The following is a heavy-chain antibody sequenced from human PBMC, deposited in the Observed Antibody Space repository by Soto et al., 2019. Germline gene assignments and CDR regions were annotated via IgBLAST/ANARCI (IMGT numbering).Heavy chain of an antibody. D-gene: IGHD4-17*01. V-gene: IGHV4-59*01. J-gene: IGHJ3*02. CDR3: ARRYGYAFDI. CDR2: IYYSGST. Sequence: QVQLQESGPGLVKPSETLSLTCTVSGGSISSYYWSWIRQPPGKGLEWIGYIYYSGSTNYNPSLNSRGTIAVDTSKNQFSLQLSSVTAADTAVYYCARRYGYAFDIWGQGTMVTVSS. CDR1: GGSISSYY.